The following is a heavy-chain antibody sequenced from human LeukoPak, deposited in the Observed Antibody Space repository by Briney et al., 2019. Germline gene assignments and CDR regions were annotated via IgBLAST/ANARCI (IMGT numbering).Heavy chain of an antibody. CDR2: INHSGST. D-gene: IGHD3-3*01. CDR3: ARGGDFWSGYYRSYYFDY. CDR1: GGSFSGYY. J-gene: IGHJ4*02. Sequence: PSETLSLTCAVYGGSFSGYYWSWIRRPPGKGLEWIGEINHSGSTNYNPSLKSRVTISVDTSKNQFSLKLSSVTAADTAVYYCARGGDFWSGYYRSYYFDYWGQGTLVTVSS. V-gene: IGHV4-34*01.